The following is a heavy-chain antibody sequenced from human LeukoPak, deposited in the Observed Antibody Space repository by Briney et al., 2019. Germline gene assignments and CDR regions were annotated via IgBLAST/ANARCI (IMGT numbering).Heavy chain of an antibody. CDR3: ARGVTMVRGVIILPFDY. CDR1: GFTFDDYG. J-gene: IGHJ4*02. D-gene: IGHD3-10*01. Sequence: VGSLRLSCAASGFTFDDYGMSWVRQAPGKGLEWVSGINWNGGSTGYVDSVKGRFTISRDNAKNSLYLQMNSLRAEDTALYYCARGVTMVRGVIILPFDYWGQGTLVTVSS. CDR2: INWNGGST. V-gene: IGHV3-20*04.